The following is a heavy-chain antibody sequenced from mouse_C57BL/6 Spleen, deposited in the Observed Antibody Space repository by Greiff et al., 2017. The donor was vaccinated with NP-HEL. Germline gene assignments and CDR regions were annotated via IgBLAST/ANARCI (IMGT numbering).Heavy chain of an antibody. V-gene: IGHV1-26*01. CDR2: INPNNGGT. J-gene: IGHJ4*01. D-gene: IGHD2-1*01. Sequence: EVQLQQSGPELVKPGASVKISCKASGYTFTDYYMNWVKQSHGKSLEWIGDINPNNGGTSYNQKFKGKATLTVDKSSSTAYMELRSLTSEDSAVYYCARGAYGNFYYAMDYWGQGTSVTVSS. CDR1: GYTFTDYY. CDR3: ARGAYGNFYYAMDY.